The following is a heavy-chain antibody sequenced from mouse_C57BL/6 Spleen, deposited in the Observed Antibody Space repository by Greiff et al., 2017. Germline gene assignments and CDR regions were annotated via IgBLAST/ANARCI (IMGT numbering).Heavy chain of an antibody. J-gene: IGHJ4*01. V-gene: IGHV1-80*01. CDR3: ARDEMIDYDYDRSYAMDD. D-gene: IGHD2-4*01. Sequence: QVQLQQSGAELVKPGASVKISCKASGYAFSSYWMNWVKQRPGKGLEWIGQIYPGDGDTNYNGKFKGKATLTADKSSSTAYMQLSSLTSEDSAVYVGARDEMIDYDYDRSYAMDDWGQGTTVTVSS. CDR2: IYPGDGDT. CDR1: GYAFSSYW.